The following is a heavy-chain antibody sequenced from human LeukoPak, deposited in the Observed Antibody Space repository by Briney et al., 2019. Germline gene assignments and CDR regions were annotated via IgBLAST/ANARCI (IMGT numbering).Heavy chain of an antibody. CDR2: INPMDGVK. CDR1: GGIPGSYT. V-gene: IGHV1-69*10. J-gene: IGHJ3*02. CDR3: ARALDCTNGVCFGDDAFDI. D-gene: IGHD2-8*01. Sequence: SVKVSCKASGGIPGSYTIRWVRQAPGQGLEWMGRINPMDGVKNYAQKFQGRVTITEDTLTSTPYMELSSLRSGDTAVYFCARALDCTNGVCFGDDAFDIWGEGRMVTVAS.